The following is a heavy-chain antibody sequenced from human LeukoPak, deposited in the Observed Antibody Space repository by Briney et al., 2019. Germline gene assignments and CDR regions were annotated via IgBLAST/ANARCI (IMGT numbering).Heavy chain of an antibody. V-gene: IGHV3-23*01. CDR1: GSTFSTHA. D-gene: IGHD2-8*01. CDR2: LNQVGGDA. Sequence: GGSLTLACAPYGSTFSTHAMASVRQPPGKWLEWVPSLNQVGGDAYYADSVMVRFTISRDNAKNTLFLQMNSVRAEDTAAYYCVKRPSVSCANGGCYFDSWGQGTLVTVSP. J-gene: IGHJ4*02. CDR3: VKRPSVSCANGGCYFDS.